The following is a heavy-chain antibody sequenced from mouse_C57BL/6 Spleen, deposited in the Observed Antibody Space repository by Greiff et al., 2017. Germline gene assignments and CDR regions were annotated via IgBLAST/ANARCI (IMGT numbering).Heavy chain of an antibody. CDR2: IYPRSGNT. J-gene: IGHJ2*01. CDR1: GYTFTSYG. V-gene: IGHV1-81*01. CDR3: ARRRDDGYFDY. D-gene: IGHD2-12*01. Sequence: VQLQESGAELARPGASVKLSCKASGYTFTSYGISWVKQRTGQGLEWIGEIYPRSGNTYYNEKFKGKATLTADKSSSTAYMELRSLTSEDSAVYFCARRRDDGYFDYWGQGTTLTVSS.